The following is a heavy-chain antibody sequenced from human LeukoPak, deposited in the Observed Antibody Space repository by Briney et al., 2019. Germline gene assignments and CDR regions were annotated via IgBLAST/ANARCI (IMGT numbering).Heavy chain of an antibody. CDR3: ARDLIKSGSYYFDY. CDR2: ISSSSSYI. V-gene: IGHV3-21*06. D-gene: IGHD1-26*01. J-gene: IGHJ4*02. CDR1: GFTFSSYS. Sequence: GGSLRLSCAASGFTFSSYSMNWVRQAPGKGLEWVSSISSSSSYIYYADSVKGRFTISRDNAKNSMYLQMNSLRAEDTAVYYCARDLIKSGSYYFDYWGQGTLVTVSS.